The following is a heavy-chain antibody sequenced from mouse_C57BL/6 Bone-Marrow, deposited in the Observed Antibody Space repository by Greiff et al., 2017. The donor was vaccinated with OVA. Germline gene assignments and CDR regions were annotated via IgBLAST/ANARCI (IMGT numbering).Heavy chain of an antibody. D-gene: IGHD1-1*01. V-gene: IGHV1-81*01. J-gene: IGHJ3*01. CDR2: IYPRSGNT. CDR3: VYGSSYLAWFAY. Sequence: QLQQSGAELARPVASVQLSCKASGYTFPRSGLRWVQQRTGQCLELIGEIYPRSGNTYYNEKFKGKATLTADKSSSTAYMELRSLTSEDSAVYFCVYGSSYLAWFAYWGQGTLVTVSA. CDR1: GYTFPRSG.